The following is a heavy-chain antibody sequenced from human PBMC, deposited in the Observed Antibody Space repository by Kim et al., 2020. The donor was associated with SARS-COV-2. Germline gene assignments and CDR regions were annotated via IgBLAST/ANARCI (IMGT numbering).Heavy chain of an antibody. CDR3: ARGITIFGVVTNGMDV. D-gene: IGHD3-3*01. J-gene: IGHJ6*02. Sequence: SETLSLTCTVSGGSISSGGYYWSWIRQHPGKGLEWIGYIYYSGSTYYNQSLKSRVTISVDTSKNQFSLKLSSVTAADTAVYYCARGITIFGVVTNGMDVWGQGTTVTVSS. V-gene: IGHV4-31*03. CDR1: GGSISSGGYY. CDR2: IYYSGST.